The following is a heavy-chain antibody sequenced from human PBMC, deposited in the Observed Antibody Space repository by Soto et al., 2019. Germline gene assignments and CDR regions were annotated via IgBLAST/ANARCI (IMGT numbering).Heavy chain of an antibody. J-gene: IGHJ4*02. CDR1: GFTFSSCG. V-gene: IGHV3-30*18. D-gene: IGHD1-26*01. Sequence: GGSLRLSCAASGFTFSSCGMHWVRQAPGKGLEWVAVISYDGSNKYYADSVKGRFTISRDNSKNTLYLQMNSLRAEDTAVYYCAKDLVGAQRDWGQGTLVTVSS. CDR2: ISYDGSNK. CDR3: AKDLVGAQRD.